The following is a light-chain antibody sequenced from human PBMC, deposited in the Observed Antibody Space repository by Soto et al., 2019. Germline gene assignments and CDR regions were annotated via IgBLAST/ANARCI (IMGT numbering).Light chain of an antibody. V-gene: IGKV3-15*01. CDR3: QQYNNWPKT. CDR1: ASVSRS. Sequence: ELVRTQSPGTLALSPGAIAALSCRASASVSRSFLAWYQQKPGQAPRLLIYGASTRATGIPARFSGSGSGTEFTLTISRLQSEDFAVYYCQQYNNWPKTFGQGTKVDIK. CDR2: GAS. J-gene: IGKJ1*01.